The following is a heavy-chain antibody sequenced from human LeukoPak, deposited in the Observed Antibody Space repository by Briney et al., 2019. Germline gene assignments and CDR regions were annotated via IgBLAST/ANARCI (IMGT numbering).Heavy chain of an antibody. CDR3: ARDSSLAAAGD. J-gene: IGHJ4*02. V-gene: IGHV1-2*02. D-gene: IGHD6-13*01. Sequence: ASVKLSCKASGNTFTGYYMHWVRQAPGQGLEWMGWINPNSGGANYAQKFQGRVTMTRDTSISTAYMELSRLRSDDTAVYYCARDSSLAAAGDWGQGTLVTVSS. CDR1: GNTFTGYY. CDR2: INPNSGGA.